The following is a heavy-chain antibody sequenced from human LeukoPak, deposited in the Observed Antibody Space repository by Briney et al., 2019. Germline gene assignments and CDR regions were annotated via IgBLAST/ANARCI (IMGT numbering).Heavy chain of an antibody. Sequence: PGGSLRLSCAASGFTFSSYEMNWVRQAPGKGLEWVSYISSSGSTIYYADSVKGRFTISRDKAKNSLYLQMNSLRAEDTAVYYCARLYSSGWYDFDYWGQGTLVTVSS. J-gene: IGHJ4*02. D-gene: IGHD6-19*01. CDR1: GFTFSSYE. V-gene: IGHV3-48*03. CDR2: ISSSGSTI. CDR3: ARLYSSGWYDFDY.